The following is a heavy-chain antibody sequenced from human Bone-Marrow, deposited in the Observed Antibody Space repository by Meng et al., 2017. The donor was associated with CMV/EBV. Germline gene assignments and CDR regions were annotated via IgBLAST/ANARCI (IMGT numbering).Heavy chain of an antibody. CDR1: GFTFSDYY. CDR2: ISSSGSTI. J-gene: IGHJ4*02. D-gene: IGHD6-13*01. CDR3: ARERSSSSWWAPGY. V-gene: IGHV3-11*04. Sequence: GESLKISCAASGFTFSDYYMSWIRQAPGKGLEWVSYISSSGSTIYYADSVKGRFTISRDNAKNTLYLQMNSLRAEDTAVYYCARERSSSSWWAPGYWGQGTLVTVSS.